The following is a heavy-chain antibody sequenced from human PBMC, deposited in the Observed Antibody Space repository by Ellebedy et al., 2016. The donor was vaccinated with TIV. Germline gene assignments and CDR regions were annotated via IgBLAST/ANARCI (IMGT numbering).Heavy chain of an antibody. CDR1: NGSFSGYF. V-gene: IGHV4-34*01. Sequence: MPSETLSLTCAVYNGSFSGYFWTWLRQPPGKGLEWIGEINPSGTTNYNPSLKGRLTISVDTPKKQFSLRLTSVTAADTALYYCARARGKYLYGSGSYFTNWGQGIMVAVSS. CDR2: INPSGTT. CDR3: ARARGKYLYGSGSYFTN. D-gene: IGHD3-10*01. J-gene: IGHJ4*02.